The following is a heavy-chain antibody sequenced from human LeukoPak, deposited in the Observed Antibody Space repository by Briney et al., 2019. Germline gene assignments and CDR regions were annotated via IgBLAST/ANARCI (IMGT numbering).Heavy chain of an antibody. V-gene: IGHV3-64*01. Sequence: GGSLRLSCAASGFTFSSYAMHWVRQAPGKGLEYVSAISSNGGSTYYANSVKGRFTISRDNSKNTLYLQMGSLRAEDMAVYYCAREGYSSSWYSFDYWGQGTLVTVSS. CDR1: GFTFSSYA. J-gene: IGHJ4*02. D-gene: IGHD6-13*01. CDR3: AREGYSSSWYSFDY. CDR2: ISSNGGST.